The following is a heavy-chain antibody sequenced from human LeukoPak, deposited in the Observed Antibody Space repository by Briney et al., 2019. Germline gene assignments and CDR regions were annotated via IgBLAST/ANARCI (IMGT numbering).Heavy chain of an antibody. CDR1: GFTFSSYA. CDR3: ARAQGGKIQLWDYYFDY. D-gene: IGHD5-18*01. CDR2: ISYDRTNK. V-gene: IGHV3-30*14. J-gene: IGHJ4*02. Sequence: PGRSLRLSCAASGFTFSSYAMHWVRQAPGKGLEWVAVISYDRTNKYYADSVKGRFTISRDKSKNMLYLQMNSLRAEDTAVYFCARAQGGKIQLWDYYFDYWGQGTLVTVSS.